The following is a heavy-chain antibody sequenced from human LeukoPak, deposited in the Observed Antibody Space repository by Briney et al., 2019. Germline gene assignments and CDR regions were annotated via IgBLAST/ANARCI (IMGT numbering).Heavy chain of an antibody. Sequence: GGSLRLSCAASGFTFSSYWMSWVRQAPGKGLEWVANIKQDGSEKYYVDSVKGRFTISRDNAKNSPYLQMNSLRAEDTAVYYCARACSIVVVPAAILGNWFDPWGQGTLVTVSS. J-gene: IGHJ5*02. CDR2: IKQDGSEK. D-gene: IGHD2-2*02. CDR3: ARACSIVVVPAAILGNWFDP. CDR1: GFTFSSYW. V-gene: IGHV3-7*01.